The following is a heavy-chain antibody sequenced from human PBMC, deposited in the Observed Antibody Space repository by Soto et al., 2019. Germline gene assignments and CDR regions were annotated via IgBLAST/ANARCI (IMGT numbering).Heavy chain of an antibody. V-gene: IGHV4-39*01. J-gene: IGHJ6*02. CDR3: ARHLAMIVVDSMDV. CDR2: IYYSGST. CDR1: GGSISSSSYY. Sequence: SLTCTVSGGSISSSSYYWGWIRQPPGKGLEWIGSIYYSGSTHYNPSLKSRVTISVDTSKNQFSLKLSSVTAADTAVYYCARHLAMIVVDSMDVWGQGTTVTVSS. D-gene: IGHD3-22*01.